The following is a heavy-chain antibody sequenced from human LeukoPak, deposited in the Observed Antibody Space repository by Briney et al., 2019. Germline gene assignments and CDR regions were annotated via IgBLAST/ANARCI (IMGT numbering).Heavy chain of an antibody. D-gene: IGHD3-22*01. CDR2: IKEAGSEK. Sequence: GGSLRLSCAASGFTFSNYWMSWVRQAPGKGLEFMANIKEAGSEKYYVDSVKGRFTISRDNDKNLVHPQMNSLRAEDTAVYYCARDVDYYDSSGYGDYFDYWGQGTLVTVSS. CDR3: ARDVDYYDSSGYGDYFDY. V-gene: IGHV3-7*01. J-gene: IGHJ4*02. CDR1: GFTFSNYW.